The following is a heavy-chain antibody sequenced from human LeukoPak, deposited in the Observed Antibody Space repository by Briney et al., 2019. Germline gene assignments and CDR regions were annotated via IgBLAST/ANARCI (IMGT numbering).Heavy chain of an antibody. CDR1: GFTFTSSA. CDR2: IVVGSGNT. D-gene: IGHD4-17*01. Sequence: GASVKVSCKASGFTFTSSAVQWVRQARGQRLEWIGWIVVGSGNTNYAQKFQGRVTITADESTSTAYMELSSLRSEDTAVYYCARGTVTDYYYYYGMDVWGQGTTVTVSS. CDR3: ARGTVTDYYYYYGMDV. V-gene: IGHV1-58*01. J-gene: IGHJ6*02.